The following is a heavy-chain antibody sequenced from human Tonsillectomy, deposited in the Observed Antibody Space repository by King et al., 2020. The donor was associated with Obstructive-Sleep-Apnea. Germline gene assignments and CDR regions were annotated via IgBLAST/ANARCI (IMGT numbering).Heavy chain of an antibody. CDR1: GGSISSSSYY. CDR3: ATIAARPYGLDV. D-gene: IGHD6-6*01. CDR2: IYYSGST. V-gene: IGHV4-39*07. Sequence: QLQESGPGLVKPSETLSLTCTVSGGSISSSSYYWGWIRQPPGKGLAWIGSIYYSGSTDYNPSLKSRVTISVDTSKNQFSLRLSSVTAADTAVYYCATIAARPYGLDVWGQGTTVTVSS. J-gene: IGHJ6*02.